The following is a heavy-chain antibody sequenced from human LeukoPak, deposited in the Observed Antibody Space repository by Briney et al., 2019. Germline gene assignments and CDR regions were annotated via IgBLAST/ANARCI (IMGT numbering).Heavy chain of an antibody. CDR3: ARDYFDSSGYYYYNY. J-gene: IGHJ4*02. Sequence: ASVTVSCKASGYTFTSYGISWVRQAPGQGLKWMGWISAYNGNTNYAQKLQGRVTMTTDTSTSTAYMELRSLRSDDTAVYYCARDYFDSSGYYYYNYWGQGTLVTVSS. CDR2: ISAYNGNT. CDR1: GYTFTSYG. V-gene: IGHV1-18*01. D-gene: IGHD3-22*01.